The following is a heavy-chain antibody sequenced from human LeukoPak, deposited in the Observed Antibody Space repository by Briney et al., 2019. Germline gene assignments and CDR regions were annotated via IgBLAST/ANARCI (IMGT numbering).Heavy chain of an antibody. Sequence: SETLSLTCTVSGGSISSYYWSWIRQPPGKGLEWIGDIYYSGSTNYNPSLKSRVTISVDTSKNQFSLKLSSVTAADTAVYYCARVSYGDQDYYYYYYMDVWGKGTTVTVSS. D-gene: IGHD4-17*01. CDR3: ARVSYGDQDYYYYYYMDV. CDR2: IYYSGST. J-gene: IGHJ6*03. V-gene: IGHV4-59*01. CDR1: GGSISSYY.